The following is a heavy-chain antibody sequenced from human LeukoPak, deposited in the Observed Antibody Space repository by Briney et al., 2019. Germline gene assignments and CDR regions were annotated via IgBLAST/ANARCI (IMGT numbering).Heavy chain of an antibody. V-gene: IGHV4-34*01. D-gene: IGHD6-19*01. CDR3: APIGIAVAGTWEGLDY. CDR1: GGSFSGYY. Sequence: SETLSLTCAVYGGSFSGYYWSWIRQPPGKGLEWIGEINHSGSTNYNPSLKSRVTILVDTSKNQFSLKLSSVTAADTAVYYCAPIGIAVAGTWEGLDYWGQGTLVTVSS. J-gene: IGHJ4*02. CDR2: INHSGST.